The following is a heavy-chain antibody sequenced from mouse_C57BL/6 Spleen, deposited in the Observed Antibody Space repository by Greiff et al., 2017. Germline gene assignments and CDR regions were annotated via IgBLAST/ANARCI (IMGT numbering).Heavy chain of an antibody. CDR1: GFTFSSYA. D-gene: IGHD2-13*01. CDR3: ARVTFHFDV. J-gene: IGHJ1*03. Sequence: EVMLVESGGGLVKPGGSLKLSCAASGFTFSSYAMSWVRQTPEKRLEWVATISDGGSYTYYPDNVKGRFTISRDNAKNNLYLQMSHLKSEDTAMYYCARVTFHFDVWGTGTTVTVSS. V-gene: IGHV5-4*03. CDR2: ISDGGSYT.